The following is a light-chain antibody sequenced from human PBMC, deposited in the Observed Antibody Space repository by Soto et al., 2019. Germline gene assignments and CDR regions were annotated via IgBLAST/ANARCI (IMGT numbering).Light chain of an antibody. Sequence: DIQMTQPPSTLSASVGDRVTINCRASQSISSWLAWYQQKPGKAPKLLIYDASSLESGVPSRFSGSGSGTDFTLTISCLQSEDFATYYCQQYYSYPPTFGQGTKVDIK. CDR1: QSISSW. CDR3: QQYYSYPPT. CDR2: DAS. V-gene: IGKV1-5*01. J-gene: IGKJ1*01.